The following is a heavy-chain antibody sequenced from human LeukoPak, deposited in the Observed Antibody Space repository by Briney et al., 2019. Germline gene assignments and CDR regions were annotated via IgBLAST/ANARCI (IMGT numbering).Heavy chain of an antibody. J-gene: IGHJ4*02. CDR2: ISGSGDST. CDR1: GFTFSSYA. CDR3: AKAVSPVDVGY. Sequence: GGSLRLSCAASGFTFSSYAMSWVRQAPGKGLEWVSAISGSGDSTYYADTVKGRFTISRDNSKNTLNLQMNSLRAEDTAVYFCAKAVSPVDVGYCGRGTLVTVSS. D-gene: IGHD5-12*01. V-gene: IGHV3-23*01.